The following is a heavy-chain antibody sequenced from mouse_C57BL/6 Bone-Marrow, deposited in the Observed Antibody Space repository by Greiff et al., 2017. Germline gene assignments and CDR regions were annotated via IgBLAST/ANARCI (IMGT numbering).Heavy chain of an antibody. CDR2: IYPGSGST. CDR3: ARKLSY. V-gene: IGHV1-55*01. J-gene: IGHJ2*01. CDR1: GYTFTSYW. Sequence: VQLQQPGAELVKPGASVTLSCKASGYTFTSYWITWVKQRPGQGLEWIGDIYPGSGSTNYNEKFKSKATLTGDTSSSTAYMQLSSLTSEDSAVYYCARKLSYWGQGTTLTVSS.